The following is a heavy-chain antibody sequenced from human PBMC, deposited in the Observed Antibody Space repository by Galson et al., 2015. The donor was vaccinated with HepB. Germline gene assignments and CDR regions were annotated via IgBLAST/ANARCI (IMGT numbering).Heavy chain of an antibody. D-gene: IGHD2-21*01. Sequence: SLRLSCAASGFTFKNFGMHWVRQAPGKGLEWVAVIWHDGGKKYYGDSVKGRFTVSRDNHENTPSLRMNSLRVEDTATYFCARSLGIGIDFWGQGSLVIVSS. CDR1: GFTFKNFG. CDR2: IWHDGGKK. J-gene: IGHJ4*02. V-gene: IGHV3-33*08. CDR3: ARSLGIGIDF.